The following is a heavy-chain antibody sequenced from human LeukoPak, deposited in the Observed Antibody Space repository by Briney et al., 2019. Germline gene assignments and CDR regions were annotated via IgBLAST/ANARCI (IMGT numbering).Heavy chain of an antibody. J-gene: IGHJ4*02. Sequence: SSVKVSCKASGATFSSYAISWVRQAPGQGREWMGGIIPIFGTANYAQKFQGRVTITTDESTSTAYMELSSLRSEDTAVYYCARSVADAYYDYWGQGTLVTVSS. D-gene: IGHD6-19*01. CDR3: ARSVADAYYDY. CDR2: IIPIFGTA. CDR1: GATFSSYA. V-gene: IGHV1-69*05.